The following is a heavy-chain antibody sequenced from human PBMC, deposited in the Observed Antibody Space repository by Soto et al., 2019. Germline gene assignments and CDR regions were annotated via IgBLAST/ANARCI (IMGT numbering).Heavy chain of an antibody. CDR1: GGSISSYY. CDR2: IYYSGST. D-gene: IGHD6-13*01. CDR3: ARYSSSWDNFDY. Sequence: PSETLSLTCTFSGGSISSYYWSLIRQPPGKGLEWIGYIYYSGSTNYNPSLKSRVTISVDTSKNQFSLKLSSVTAADTAVYYCARYSSSWDNFDYWGQGTLVTVSS. J-gene: IGHJ4*02. V-gene: IGHV4-59*01.